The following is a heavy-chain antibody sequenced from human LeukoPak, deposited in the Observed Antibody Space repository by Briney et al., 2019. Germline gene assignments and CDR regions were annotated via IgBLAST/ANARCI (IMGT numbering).Heavy chain of an antibody. J-gene: IGHJ4*02. V-gene: IGHV4-30-2*01. D-gene: IGHD3-22*01. CDR3: ARESNYYDSSGSIDY. Sequence: SETLSLTCAVSGGSISSGGYSWSWIRQPPGKGLEWIGYIYHSGSTYYNPSLKSRVTISVDRSKNQFSLKLSSVTAADTAVYYCARESNYYDSSGSIDYWGQGTVVTVSS. CDR1: GGSISSGGYS. CDR2: IYHSGST.